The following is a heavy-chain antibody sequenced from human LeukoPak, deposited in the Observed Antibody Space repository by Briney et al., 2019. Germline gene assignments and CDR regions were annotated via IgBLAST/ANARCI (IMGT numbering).Heavy chain of an antibody. J-gene: IGHJ5*02. D-gene: IGHD3-22*01. Sequence: SETLSLTCTVSGGSTSSYYWSWIRQPPGKGLEWIGYIYYSGSTNYNPSLKSRVTISVDTSKNQFSLKLSSVTAADTAVYYCARGLAYYYDGSGSNWFDPWGQGTLVTVSS. CDR3: ARGLAYYYDGSGSNWFDP. CDR2: IYYSGST. CDR1: GGSTSSYY. V-gene: IGHV4-59*01.